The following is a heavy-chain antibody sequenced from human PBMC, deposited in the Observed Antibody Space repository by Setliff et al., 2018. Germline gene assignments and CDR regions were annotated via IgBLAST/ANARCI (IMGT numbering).Heavy chain of an antibody. V-gene: IGHV1-3*01. D-gene: IGHD3-22*01. CDR3: ASDVIVVAGTGTNY. J-gene: IGHJ4*02. CDR2: VHGGNGDT. Sequence: SVKVSCKASGYIFTNYNVYWLRQAPGQTLESMGHVHGGNGDTKYSEKFQGRLTITRDISATTADMELFSLKSEDTAVYYCASDVIVVAGTGTNYWGQGTLVTVSS. CDR1: GYIFTNYN.